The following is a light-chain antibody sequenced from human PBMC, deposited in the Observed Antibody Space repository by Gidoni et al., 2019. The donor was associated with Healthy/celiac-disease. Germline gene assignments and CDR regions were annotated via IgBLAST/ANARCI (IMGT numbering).Light chain of an antibody. CDR2: DAS. CDR1: QDISHY. Sequence: DIQMTQSPSSLSASVGDRVTITCQASQDISHYLNWYQQKPGKAPKLLIYDASNLETGVPPRFSGSGSGTDFTFTISSLQPEDIATYYCQQYDNLSYSFGQGTKLEIK. J-gene: IGKJ2*03. V-gene: IGKV1-33*01. CDR3: QQYDNLSYS.